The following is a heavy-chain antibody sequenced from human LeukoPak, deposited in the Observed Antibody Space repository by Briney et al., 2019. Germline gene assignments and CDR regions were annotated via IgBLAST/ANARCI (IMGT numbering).Heavy chain of an antibody. D-gene: IGHD1-26*01. J-gene: IGHJ3*02. V-gene: IGHV4-34*01. CDR2: INHSGST. Sequence: SSETLSLTCAVYGGSFSGYYWSWIRQPPGKGLEWIGEINHSGSTNYNPSLKSRVTISVDTSENQFSLKLSSVTAADTAVYYCARRRRIVGATPGAFGIWGQGTMVTASS. CDR3: ARRRRIVGATPGAFGI. CDR1: GGSFSGYY.